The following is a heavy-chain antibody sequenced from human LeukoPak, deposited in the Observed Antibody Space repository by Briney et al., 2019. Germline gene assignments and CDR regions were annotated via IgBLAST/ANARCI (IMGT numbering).Heavy chain of an antibody. J-gene: IGHJ4*02. CDR2: MNPNSGNT. Sequence: ASVKVSCKASGYTFTSYDINWVRQATGQGLEWMGWMNPNSGNTGYAQKSQGRVTMTRNTSISTAYMELSSLRSEDTAVYYCARGEGRRLERHFDYWGQGTLVTVSS. CDR3: ARGEGRRLERHFDY. D-gene: IGHD1-1*01. CDR1: GYTFTSYD. V-gene: IGHV1-8*01.